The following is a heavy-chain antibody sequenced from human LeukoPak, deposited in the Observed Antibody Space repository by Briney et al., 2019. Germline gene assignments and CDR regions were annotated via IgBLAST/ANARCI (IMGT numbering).Heavy chain of an antibody. D-gene: IGHD3-9*01. CDR1: GGSISSSSYY. V-gene: IGHV4-39*07. Sequence: SETLSLTCTVSGGSISSSSYYWGWIRQPPGKGLEWIGSIYYSGSTYYNPSLKSRVTISVDTPKNQFSLKLSSVTAADTAVYYCASESILTGYSFDYWGQGTLVTVSS. CDR3: ASESILTGYSFDY. CDR2: IYYSGST. J-gene: IGHJ4*02.